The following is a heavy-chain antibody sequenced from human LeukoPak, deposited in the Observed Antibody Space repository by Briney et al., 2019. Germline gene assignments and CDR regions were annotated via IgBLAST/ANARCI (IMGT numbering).Heavy chain of an antibody. Sequence: GGSLRLSCAASGFTFSSYAMHWVRQAPGKGLEWVAVISYDGSNKYYADSVKGRFTISRDNSKNTLYLQMNSLRAEGTAVYYCAKEGPTYYYDSSGYPDYWGQGTLVTVSS. CDR2: ISYDGSNK. D-gene: IGHD3-22*01. J-gene: IGHJ4*02. CDR1: GFTFSSYA. CDR3: AKEGPTYYYDSSGYPDY. V-gene: IGHV3-30-3*01.